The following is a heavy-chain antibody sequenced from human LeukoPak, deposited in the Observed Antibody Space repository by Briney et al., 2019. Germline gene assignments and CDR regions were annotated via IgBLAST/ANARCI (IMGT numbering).Heavy chain of an antibody. CDR3: ARHVRPYYYGSGSHLSNWFDP. D-gene: IGHD3-10*01. J-gene: IGHJ5*02. CDR2: IYTSGIT. V-gene: IGHV4-61*02. Sequence: SETLSLTCTVSGGSINSGDYYWSWIRQPAGKPLEWIGRIYTSGITIYKSSLESRVTISIDTSKNRFSLTLNSVTAADTAVYYCARHVRPYYYGSGSHLSNWFDPWGQGTLVTVSS. CDR1: GGSINSGDYY.